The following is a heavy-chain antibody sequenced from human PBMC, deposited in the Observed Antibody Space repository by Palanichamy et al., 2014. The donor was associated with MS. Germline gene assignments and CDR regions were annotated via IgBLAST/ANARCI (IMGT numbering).Heavy chain of an antibody. CDR2: IADGNGNT. Sequence: QVQLVQSGAEVKKPGASLKVSCKTSGYTFPTHAIHWVRQAPGQRLEWMGWIADGNGNTRYSQNFQGRLTITRDTSATTDYMELSSLRSEDTAVYYCASELGGSGSGGFDYWGQGTLVTVSS. J-gene: IGHJ4*02. D-gene: IGHD3-10*01. CDR3: ASELGGSGSGGFDY. CDR1: GYTFPTHA. V-gene: IGHV1-3*01.